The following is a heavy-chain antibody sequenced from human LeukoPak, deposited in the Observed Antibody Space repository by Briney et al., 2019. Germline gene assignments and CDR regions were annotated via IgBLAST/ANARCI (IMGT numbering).Heavy chain of an antibody. V-gene: IGHV4-4*02. D-gene: IGHD5/OR15-5a*01. J-gene: IGHJ4*02. Sequence: SETLSLTCAVSGVYISSCNWWTWVRQPPGKGLEWIGETSHCGDTKYSPSLRTRVTISIDRSKNHLSLNLNSVTAADTAIYYCSTRDQSRTDVVPPDYWGQGTLVTVSS. CDR1: GVYISSCNW. CDR2: TSHCGDT. CDR3: STRDQSRTDVVPPDY.